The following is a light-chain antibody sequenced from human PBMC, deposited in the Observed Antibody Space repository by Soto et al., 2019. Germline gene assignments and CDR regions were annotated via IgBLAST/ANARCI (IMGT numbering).Light chain of an antibody. CDR2: YDS. J-gene: IGLJ2*01. CDR1: NIRSKS. CDR3: QVWDSSSDHGV. Sequence: SYELTQPPSVSVAPGKTARITCGGNNIRSKSVHWYQQKPGQAPVLVIYYDSDRPSGIPERFSGSNSGNTATLTISRVEAGDEADYYCQVWDSSSDHGVFGGGTKLTVL. V-gene: IGLV3-21*04.